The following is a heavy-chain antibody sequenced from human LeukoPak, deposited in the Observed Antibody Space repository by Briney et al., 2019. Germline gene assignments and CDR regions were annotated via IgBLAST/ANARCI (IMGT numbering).Heavy chain of an antibody. CDR3: ARASGSYWWFDS. V-gene: IGHV4-59*01. CDR1: GGSISTYY. Sequence: PSETLSLTCTVSGGSISTYYWSWIRQPPGKGLEWIGYISYSESTNYNPSLKSRVTISVDTSKNQFSLKLSSVTAADTAVYYCARASGSYWWFDSWGQGTLVTVSS. CDR2: ISYSEST. J-gene: IGHJ5*01. D-gene: IGHD1-26*01.